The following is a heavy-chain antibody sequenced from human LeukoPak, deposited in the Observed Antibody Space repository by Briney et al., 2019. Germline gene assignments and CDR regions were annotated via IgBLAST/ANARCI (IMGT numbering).Heavy chain of an antibody. V-gene: IGHV4-39*01. CDR3: ARPSTRYSSSSGYFQH. D-gene: IGHD6-6*01. J-gene: IGHJ1*01. CDR1: GGSISSSSYN. Sequence: SETLSLTCTVSGGSISSSSYNWGWIRQPPGKGLEWIGSIYYSGSTYYNPSLKSRVTISVDTSKNQFSLKLSSVTAADTAVYYCARPSTRYSSSSGYFQHWGQGTLVTVSS. CDR2: IYYSGST.